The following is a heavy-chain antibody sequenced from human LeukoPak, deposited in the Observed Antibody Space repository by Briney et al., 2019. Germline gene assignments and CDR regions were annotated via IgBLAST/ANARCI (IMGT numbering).Heavy chain of an antibody. CDR3: VRDKGKWEHLRYFDY. CDR2: ISAYNGNT. CDR1: GYTFSSYG. Sequence: GASVKVSCKASGYTFSSYGISWVRQAPGQGLEWMGWISAYNGNTKYAQKLQGRVTMTTDTSTSTAYMELRSLRSDDTAVYYCVRDKGKWEHLRYFDYWGQGTLVTVSS. V-gene: IGHV1-18*01. J-gene: IGHJ4*02. D-gene: IGHD1-26*01.